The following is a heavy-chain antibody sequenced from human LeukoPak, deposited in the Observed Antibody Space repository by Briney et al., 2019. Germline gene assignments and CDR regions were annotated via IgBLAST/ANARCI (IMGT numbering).Heavy chain of an antibody. CDR2: INPSGGST. D-gene: IGHD2-2*01. CDR3: AREDGGQLLWNYYGMDV. CDR1: GYTFTGYY. J-gene: IGHJ6*02. Sequence: ASVKVSCKASGYTFTGYYMHWVRQAPGQGLEWMGIINPSGGSTSYAQKFQGRVTMTRDTSTSTVYMELSSLRSEDTAVYYCAREDGGQLLWNYYGMDVWGQGTTVTVSS. V-gene: IGHV1-46*01.